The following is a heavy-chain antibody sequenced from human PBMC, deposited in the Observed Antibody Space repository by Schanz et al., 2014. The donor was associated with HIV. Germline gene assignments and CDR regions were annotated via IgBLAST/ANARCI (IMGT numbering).Heavy chain of an antibody. V-gene: IGHV3-33*08. CDR3: ARRDTGTLYYYYHYGMDV. D-gene: IGHD1-1*01. Sequence: VQLMESGGGLVQPGRSLRLSCAASGFTFSTCGMHWVRQAPGKGLECVAFIWYDGSNKYYADSVKGRFSISRDSAKNALYLQMNSLRGDDTAVYYCARRDTGTLYYYYHYGMDVWGQGTTVTVSS. J-gene: IGHJ6*02. CDR2: IWYDGSNK. CDR1: GFTFSTCG.